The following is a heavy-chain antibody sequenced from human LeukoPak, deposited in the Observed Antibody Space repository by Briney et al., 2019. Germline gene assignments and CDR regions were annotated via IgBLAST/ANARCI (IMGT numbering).Heavy chain of an antibody. J-gene: IGHJ4*02. D-gene: IGHD5-12*01. CDR3: ARDRGGYMAY. V-gene: IGHV7-4-1*02. Sequence: ASVKVSCKASGYTLTIYAINLVRQAPAQGLEWMGWISTSTGNPTYAPDFTGRFVFSLDTSFNTAYLQINSLQPEDTAIYYCARDRGGYMAYWGQGTLVTVSS. CDR2: ISTSTGNP. CDR1: GYTLTIYA.